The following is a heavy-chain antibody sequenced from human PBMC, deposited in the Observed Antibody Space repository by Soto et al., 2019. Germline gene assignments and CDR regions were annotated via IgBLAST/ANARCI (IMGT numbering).Heavy chain of an antibody. V-gene: IGHV4-30-2*01. Sequence: PSETLSLTCAVSGGSISSGGYSLSWIRQPPGKGLEWIGYIYHSGSTYYNPSPKSRVTISVDRSKNQFSLKLSSVTAADTAVYYCARAPIDYGDHPFDYWGQGTLVTVSS. CDR3: ARAPIDYGDHPFDY. D-gene: IGHD4-17*01. CDR2: IYHSGST. CDR1: GGSISSGGYS. J-gene: IGHJ4*02.